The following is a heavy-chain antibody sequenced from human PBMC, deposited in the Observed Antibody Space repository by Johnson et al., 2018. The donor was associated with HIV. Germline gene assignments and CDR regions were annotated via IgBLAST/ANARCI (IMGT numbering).Heavy chain of an antibody. V-gene: IGHV3-66*03. J-gene: IGHJ3*02. CDR3: ARDRVWFGELYAFDI. Sequence: MQLVESGGDLIQPGGSLRLSCAASGFTVSSNYMTWVRQAPGKGLEWVSAISGSGGSTYYADSVKGRFTISRDNSKNTLYLQMNSLRAEDTAVYYCARDRVWFGELYAFDIWGQGTMVTVSS. CDR2: SGSGGST. CDR1: GFTVSSNY. D-gene: IGHD3-10*01.